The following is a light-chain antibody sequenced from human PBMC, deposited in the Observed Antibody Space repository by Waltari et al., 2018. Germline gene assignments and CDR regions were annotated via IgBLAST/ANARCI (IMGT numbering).Light chain of an antibody. J-gene: IGLJ2*01. CDR1: NFGRYI. V-gene: IGLV3-21*04. CDR3: QVWDSSSDHP. Sequence: SYALIQPPSVSVAPGETARITCGGNNFGRYIVHWYQQKPGQAPVLVIYYSTDRPSGIPERFSGSNSGNTATLTINRVEAGDEADYYCQVWDSSSDHPFGGGTKLTVL. CDR2: YST.